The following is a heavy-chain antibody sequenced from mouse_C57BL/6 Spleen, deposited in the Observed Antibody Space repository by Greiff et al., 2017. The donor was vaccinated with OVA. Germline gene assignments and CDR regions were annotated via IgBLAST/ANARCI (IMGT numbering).Heavy chain of an antibody. CDR2: INPSSGYT. CDR3: ARRSDYGSSEAWCAY. V-gene: IGHV1-7*01. J-gene: IGHJ3*01. CDR1: GYTFTSYW. D-gene: IGHD1-1*01. Sequence: VQLQQSGAELAKPGASVKLSCKASGYTFTSYWMHWVNQRPGQGLEWIGYINPSSGYTKYNQKFKDKATLTADKSSSTAYMQLSSLTYEDSAGYYGARRSDYGSSEAWCAYWGQGTLVTVSA.